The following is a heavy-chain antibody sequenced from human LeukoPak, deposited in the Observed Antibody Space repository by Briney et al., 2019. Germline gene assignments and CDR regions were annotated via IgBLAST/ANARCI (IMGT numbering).Heavy chain of an antibody. J-gene: IGHJ4*02. Sequence: GGSLRLSCAASAFSLNAYNMNWVRQAPGKGLEWVSYISGSDNTIYYADSVKGRFTISRDNAKNSLYLQMNSLRAEDTAVYYCARLKRRPAYFDYWGQGTLVTVSS. CDR3: ARLKRRPAYFDY. CDR1: AFSLNAYN. V-gene: IGHV3-11*01. CDR2: ISGSDNTI.